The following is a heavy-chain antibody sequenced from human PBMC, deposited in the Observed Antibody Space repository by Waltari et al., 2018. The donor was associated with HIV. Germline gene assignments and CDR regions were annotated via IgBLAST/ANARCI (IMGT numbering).Heavy chain of an antibody. Sequence: EVQLLESGGGLVLPGGSLRLSCVASGFTFNNYAMTWVRQAPGKGMEWVSTSGGRDGTTYYADSVKVRFTISRDNFKNTLYLQMNSLRAEDTAIYCCANTHDYGDYRPFDYWGPGALVTVSS. V-gene: IGHV3-23*01. J-gene: IGHJ4*02. D-gene: IGHD4-17*01. CDR3: ANTHDYGDYRPFDY. CDR1: GFTFNNYA. CDR2: SGGRDGTT.